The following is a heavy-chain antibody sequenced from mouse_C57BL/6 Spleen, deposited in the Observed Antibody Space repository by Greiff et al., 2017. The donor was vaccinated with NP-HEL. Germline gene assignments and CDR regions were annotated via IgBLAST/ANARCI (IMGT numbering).Heavy chain of an antibody. Sequence: EVQLQQSGPELVKPGASVKISCKASGYTFTDYYMNWVKQSHGKSLEWIGDINPNNGGTSYNQQFKGKATLTVDKSSSTAYMELRSLTSEDSAVYYCARGKTWLGCWDYWGQGTTLTVSS. CDR3: ARGKTWLGCWDY. J-gene: IGHJ2*01. V-gene: IGHV1-26*01. CDR2: INPNNGGT. CDR1: GYTFTDYY. D-gene: IGHD3-3*01.